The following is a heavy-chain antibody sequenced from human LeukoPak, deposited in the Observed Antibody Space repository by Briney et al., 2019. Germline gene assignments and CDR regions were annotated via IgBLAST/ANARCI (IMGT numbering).Heavy chain of an antibody. V-gene: IGHV3-11*04. CDR2: ISSSGNTT. Sequence: GGSLRLFCAASGFTFSDNYMSWIRQAPGKGLEWVSYISSSGNTTYNADSVKGRFTISRDNAKNSLYLQMNSLRAEDTAVYYCAELGITMIGGVWGKGTTVTISS. CDR1: GFTFSDNY. J-gene: IGHJ6*04. D-gene: IGHD3-10*02. CDR3: AELGITMIGGV.